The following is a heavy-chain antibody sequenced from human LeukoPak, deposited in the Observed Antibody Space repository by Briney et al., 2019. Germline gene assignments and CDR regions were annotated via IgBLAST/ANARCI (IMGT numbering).Heavy chain of an antibody. Sequence: GGSLRLSCAASGFTFSSYSMNWDRQAPGKGLEWVSSISSSSSYIYYADSVKGRFTISRDNAKNSLYLQMNSLRAEDTAVYYCARVYTGGKGFDPWGQGTLVTVSS. J-gene: IGHJ5*02. CDR2: ISSSSSYI. CDR1: GFTFSSYS. CDR3: ARVYTGGKGFDP. D-gene: IGHD2-2*02. V-gene: IGHV3-21*01.